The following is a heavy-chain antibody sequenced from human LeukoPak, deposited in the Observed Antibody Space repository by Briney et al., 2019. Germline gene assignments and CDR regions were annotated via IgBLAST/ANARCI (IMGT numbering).Heavy chain of an antibody. J-gene: IGHJ5*02. D-gene: IGHD6-19*01. Sequence: PGGSLRLSCAASGFTFSSYAMSWVRQAPGKGLEWVSAISGSGGSTYYARSVKGRFTISRDNSKNTLYLQMNSLGAEDTALYYCAKDYRYGSAWGPGTLVVVSS. V-gene: IGHV3-23*01. CDR1: GFTFSSYA. CDR2: ISGSGGST. CDR3: AKDYRYGSA.